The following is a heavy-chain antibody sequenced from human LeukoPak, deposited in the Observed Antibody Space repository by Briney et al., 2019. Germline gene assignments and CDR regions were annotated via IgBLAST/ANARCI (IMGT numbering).Heavy chain of an antibody. CDR1: GYNFTSYC. J-gene: IGHJ3*02. CDR3: KQKTAYEILTGYSHAFDI. CDR2: IYPGDSDT. V-gene: IGHV5-51*01. Sequence: ESLKISCKCSGYNFTSYCIGWVRQMPGKGLEWMGIIYPGDSDTRCSPSFQGQVTISADKSISTAYLQWSSLKASDTAIFFFKQKTAYEILTGYSHAFDIWGQGTMVTVSS. D-gene: IGHD3-9*01.